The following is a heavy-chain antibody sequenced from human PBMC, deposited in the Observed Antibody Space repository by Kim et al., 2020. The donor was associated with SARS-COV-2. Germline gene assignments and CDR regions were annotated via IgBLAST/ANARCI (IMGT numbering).Heavy chain of an antibody. V-gene: IGHV5-51*01. CDR1: GYSFTSYW. Sequence: GESLKISCKGSGYSFTSYWIGWVRQMPGKGLEWMGIIYPGDSDTRYSPSFQGQVTISADKSISTAYLQWSSLKASDTAMYYCARHALVVPAATSRECDYWGQGTLVTVSS. CDR3: ARHALVVPAATSRECDY. J-gene: IGHJ4*02. CDR2: IYPGDSDT. D-gene: IGHD2-2*01.